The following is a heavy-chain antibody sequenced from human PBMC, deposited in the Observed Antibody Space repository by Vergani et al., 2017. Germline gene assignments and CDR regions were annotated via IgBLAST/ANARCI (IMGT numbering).Heavy chain of an antibody. J-gene: IGHJ5*02. CDR3: ARHSTVEWLVKLGWIDP. CDR1: GSSIRSSNYY. V-gene: IGHV4-39*01. Sequence: QLQLQESGPGLVKPSATLSLTCSVSGSSIRSSNYYWGWIRQPPGKGLEWIASIYYSGSTYDNPSLKSRVTISVDTSKNQFALKLSSVTAAATAVYFCARHSTVEWLVKLGWIDPWGQGILVTVSS. CDR2: IYYSGST. D-gene: IGHD6-19*01.